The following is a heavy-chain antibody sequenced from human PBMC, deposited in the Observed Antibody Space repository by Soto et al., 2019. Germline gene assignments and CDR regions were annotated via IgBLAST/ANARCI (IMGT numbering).Heavy chain of an antibody. CDR2: ILPIFATA. J-gene: IGHJ4*02. CDR3: AGRCDSTTCLGHFDY. V-gene: IGHV1-69*06. Sequence: QVQLVQSGAEVKKPGSSVKVSCKASGDTFNNYVVNWVRQAPGQGLEWLGGILPIFATANYAQQFQGRVTITADKATRTAYIALTSLRSEDKAVYYCAGRCDSTTCLGHFDYWGQGTLVTVAS. CDR1: GDTFNNYV. D-gene: IGHD2-2*01.